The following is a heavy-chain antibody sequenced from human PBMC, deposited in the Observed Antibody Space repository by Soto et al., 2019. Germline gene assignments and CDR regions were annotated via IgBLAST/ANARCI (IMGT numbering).Heavy chain of an antibody. D-gene: IGHD6-25*01. CDR2: IYYSGST. CDR1: GGSISSSSYY. J-gene: IGHJ6*03. V-gene: IGHV4-39*01. CDR3: ALCREVRDSSGHNYYHYYMDV. Sequence: SETLSLTCTVSGGSISSSSYYWGWIRQPPGKGLEWIGSIYYSGSTYYNQSLKNRVTISVDTSKNQFTLKLSSVTAAYTAVYYFALCREVRDSSGHNYYHYYMDVWGKGTTVTVSS.